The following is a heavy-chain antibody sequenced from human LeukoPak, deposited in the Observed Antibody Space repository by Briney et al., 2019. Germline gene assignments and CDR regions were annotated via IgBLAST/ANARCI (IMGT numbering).Heavy chain of an antibody. Sequence: GGSLRLSCAASGFSFDDYGMSWVRQAPGKGLEWVSGINWNGGSTVYADSVKGRFTISRDNAKNSLYLQMNSLRAEDTALYYCARDAVLRNIAAAGYFDYWGQGTLVTVSS. D-gene: IGHD6-13*01. CDR2: INWNGGST. CDR1: GFSFDDYG. CDR3: ARDAVLRNIAAAGYFDY. V-gene: IGHV3-20*04. J-gene: IGHJ4*02.